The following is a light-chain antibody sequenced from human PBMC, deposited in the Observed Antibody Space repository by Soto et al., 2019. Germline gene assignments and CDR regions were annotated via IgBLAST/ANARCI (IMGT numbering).Light chain of an antibody. CDR1: QSVSSSY. Sequence: EIVLTQSPGTLSLSPGERATLSCRASQSVSSSYLAWYQQKPGQAPRLLIYGASSRATGIPDRFSGSGSGTDFTLTISGLQSEDYAVYYCQQYNNWSPWTFGQGTKVEI. CDR2: GAS. V-gene: IGKV3-20*01. CDR3: QQYNNWSPWT. J-gene: IGKJ1*01.